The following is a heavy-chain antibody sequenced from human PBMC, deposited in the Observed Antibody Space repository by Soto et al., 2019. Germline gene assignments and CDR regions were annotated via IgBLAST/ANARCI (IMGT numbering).Heavy chain of an antibody. CDR1: GFTFSLYG. CDR2: TSDGST. J-gene: IGHJ4*02. CDR3: ARLVPGTWFGDY. D-gene: IGHD6-19*01. Sequence: EVQLLGSGGGLVQPGGSLRLSCTASGFTFSLYGMTWVRQAPGKGLEWLSATSDGSTFYRDSVKGRFSMSRDDSINTLFLHMSSLRAEDTATYSGARLVPGTWFGDYWGQGILVSVSS. V-gene: IGHV3-23*01.